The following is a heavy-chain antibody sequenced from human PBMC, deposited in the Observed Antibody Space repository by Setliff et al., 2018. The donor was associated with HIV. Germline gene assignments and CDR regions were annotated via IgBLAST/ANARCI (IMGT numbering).Heavy chain of an antibody. V-gene: IGHV4-61*02. D-gene: IGHD6-13*01. Sequence: PSETLSLTCTVSGGSISRDNYYWSWIRQTAGKGLEWIGRMYTSGSTNYNPSLKSRVTISVDTSKRQFSLKLSSVTAADTAVYYCAREERKAPAGSGYYDYGMDVWGQGTMVT. CDR1: GGSISRDNYY. CDR2: MYTSGST. CDR3: AREERKAPAGSGYYDYGMDV. J-gene: IGHJ6*02.